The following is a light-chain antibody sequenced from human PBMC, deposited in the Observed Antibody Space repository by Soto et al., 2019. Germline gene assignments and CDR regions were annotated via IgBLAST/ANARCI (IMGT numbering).Light chain of an antibody. CDR2: DAS. J-gene: IGKJ2*01. CDR3: QQYNSYSYT. V-gene: IGKV1-5*01. CDR1: QSISSW. Sequence: DIQMTQSPSTLSASVGDRVTITCRASQSISSWLAWYQQKPGKAPKLLIYDASSLESGVPSRFSGSGSGTEFTLTSSSLQPDDFATQYCQQYNSYSYTFGQGTKLEIK.